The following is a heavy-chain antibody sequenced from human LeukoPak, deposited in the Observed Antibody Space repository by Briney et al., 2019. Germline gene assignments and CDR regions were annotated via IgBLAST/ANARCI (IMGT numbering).Heavy chain of an antibody. CDR3: ARGQGGYYDSSGYQPFDY. V-gene: IGHV4-34*01. D-gene: IGHD3-22*01. CDR1: GGSFSGYY. Sequence: SETLSLTCAVYGGSFSGYYWSWIRQPPGKGLEWIGEINHSGSTNYDPSLKSRVTISVDTSKNQFSLKLSSVTAADTAVYYCARGQGGYYDSSGYQPFDYWGQGTLVTVSS. CDR2: INHSGST. J-gene: IGHJ4*02.